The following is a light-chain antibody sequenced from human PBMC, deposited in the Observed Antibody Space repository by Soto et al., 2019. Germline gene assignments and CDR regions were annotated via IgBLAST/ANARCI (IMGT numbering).Light chain of an antibody. CDR1: SANIGSNT. CDR2: SNN. Sequence: QSVLTQPPSASATPGQRVTISCSGSSANIGSNTVNWYQQLPGTAPKLLIYSNNQWPSGVPDRFSGSKSGTSASLAISGLQSEDEADYYCAAWDDSLNGFXFGTGPKVTV. V-gene: IGLV1-44*01. CDR3: AAWDDSLNGFX. J-gene: IGLJ1*01.